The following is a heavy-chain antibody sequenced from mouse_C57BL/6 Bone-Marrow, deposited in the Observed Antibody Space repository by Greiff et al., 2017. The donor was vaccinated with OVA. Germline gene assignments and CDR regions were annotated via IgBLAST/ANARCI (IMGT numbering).Heavy chain of an antibody. CDR2: ISGGGGNT. V-gene: IGHV5-9*01. CDR1: GFTFSSYT. J-gene: IGHJ4*01. CDR3: ARHYLLLRYCNAMDY. Sequence: EVQLVESGGGLVKPGGSLKLSCAASGFTFSSYTMSWVRQTPEKRLEWVATISGGGGNTYYPDSVKGRFTISRDNAKNTLYLQMSGLRSEVTAWYYCARHYLLLRYCNAMDYWGQGTSGTVSS. D-gene: IGHD1-1*01.